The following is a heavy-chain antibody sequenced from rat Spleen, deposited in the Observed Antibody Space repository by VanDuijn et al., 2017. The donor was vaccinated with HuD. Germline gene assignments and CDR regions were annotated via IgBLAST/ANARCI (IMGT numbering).Heavy chain of an antibody. J-gene: IGHJ3*01. CDR2: IPNTGGNT. Sequence: EVQLVESGGGLVQPGRSLKLSCVASGFTLNNYWMTWIRQAPGKGLEWVASIPNTGGNTYYPDSVKGRFTISRDNAKSTLYLQMNSLRSEDTATYYCTRDGDYGGSPFAYWGQGTLVTVSS. D-gene: IGHD1-11*01. CDR3: TRDGDYGGSPFAY. V-gene: IGHV5-31*01. CDR1: GFTLNNYW.